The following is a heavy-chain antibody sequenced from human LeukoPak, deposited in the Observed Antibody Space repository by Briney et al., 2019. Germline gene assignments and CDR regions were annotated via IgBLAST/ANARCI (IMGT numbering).Heavy chain of an antibody. J-gene: IGHJ4*02. V-gene: IGHV3-74*01. D-gene: IGHD1-26*01. CDR1: GFTFSNYW. Sequence: GGSLRLSCAASGFTFSNYWMHWVRQAPGKGLVWVSRINTDGSTTSYVDSVKGRFTISRDNTKNTLYLHMNSLRAEDTAVYYCARVPVGSYSFDYWGQGTLATVSS. CDR3: ARVPVGSYSFDY. CDR2: INTDGSTT.